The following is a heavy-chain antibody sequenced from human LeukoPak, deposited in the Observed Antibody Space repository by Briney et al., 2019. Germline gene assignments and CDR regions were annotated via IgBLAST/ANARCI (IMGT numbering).Heavy chain of an antibody. Sequence: GGSLRLSCAASGFTFSSYSMNWVRQAPGKGLEWVSSISSSSSYIYYADSVKGRFTISRDNAKNSLYLQMNSLRAEDTAVYYCARAGYCSSTSCYRPDYWGQGALGTVSS. CDR3: ARAGYCSSTSCYRPDY. V-gene: IGHV3-21*01. CDR2: ISSSSSYI. J-gene: IGHJ4*02. D-gene: IGHD2-2*01. CDR1: GFTFSSYS.